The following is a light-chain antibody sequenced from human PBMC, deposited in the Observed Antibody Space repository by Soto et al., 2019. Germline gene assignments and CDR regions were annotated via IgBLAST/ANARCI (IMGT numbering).Light chain of an antibody. CDR2: GAS. Sequence: EIVMTQSPTTLSVSPGERATLSCRASQSVSSIYLAWYQQKPGQAPRLLIYGASSRATGIPDRFSGSGSGTDFTLTISRLEPEDFAVYYCQQYGSSPRITFGQGTRLEI. CDR3: QQYGSSPRIT. V-gene: IGKV3-20*01. CDR1: QSVSSIY. J-gene: IGKJ5*01.